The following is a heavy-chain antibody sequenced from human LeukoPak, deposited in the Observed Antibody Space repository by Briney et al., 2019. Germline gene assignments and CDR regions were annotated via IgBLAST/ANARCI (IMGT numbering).Heavy chain of an antibody. CDR3: ARVASEGYSSGWYIY. CDR2: INPNSGGT. CDR1: GYTFTGYY. V-gene: IGHV1-2*02. Sequence: GASVKVSCKASGYTFTGYYMHWVRQDPGQGLEWMGWINPNSGGTNYAQKFQGRVTMTRDTSISTAYMELSRLRSDDTAVYYCARVASEGYSSGWYIYWGQGTLVTVSS. J-gene: IGHJ4*02. D-gene: IGHD6-19*01.